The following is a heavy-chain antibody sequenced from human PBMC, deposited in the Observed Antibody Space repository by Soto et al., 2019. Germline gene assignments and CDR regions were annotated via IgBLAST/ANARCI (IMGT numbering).Heavy chain of an antibody. D-gene: IGHD3-16*01. CDR2: IYHSGST. V-gene: IGHV4-4*02. Sequence: SETLSLTGAVSGGSISSRNWWSWVRQPPGKGLEWIGEIYHSGSTNYNPSLKSRVTISVDKSKNQFSLKLSSVTAADTAVYYCATSRLYSMNWFDPWGKGTLVTVSS. J-gene: IGHJ5*02. CDR3: ATSRLYSMNWFDP. CDR1: GGSISSRNW.